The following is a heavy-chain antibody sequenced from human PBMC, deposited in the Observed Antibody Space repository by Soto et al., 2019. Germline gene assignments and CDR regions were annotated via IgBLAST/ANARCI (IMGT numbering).Heavy chain of an antibody. V-gene: IGHV1-69*13. D-gene: IGHD1-1*01. CDR1: GGTFSSYA. J-gene: IGHJ4*01. Sequence: ASVKVSCKASGGTFSSYAISWVRQAPGQGLEWMGGIIPIFGTANYAQKFQGRVTITADESTSTAYMELSSLRSEDTAMYYCARDPVIIGTTRRFDYWGQGTLVTVSS. CDR3: ARDPVIIGTTRRFDY. CDR2: IIPIFGTA.